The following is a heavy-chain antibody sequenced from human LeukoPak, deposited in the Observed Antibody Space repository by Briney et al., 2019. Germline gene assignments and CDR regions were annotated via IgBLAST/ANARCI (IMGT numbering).Heavy chain of an antibody. J-gene: IGHJ4*02. Sequence: GGSLRLSCAASGLTFADYTMHWVRQAPGKGLEWVSLISRNGVATKYADSLKGRFTISRDNSKNTLYLQMNSLRAEDTAVYYCAKLEYSSGWYDARIDYWGQGILVTVSS. CDR1: GLTFADYT. CDR3: AKLEYSSGWYDARIDY. V-gene: IGHV3-43*01. D-gene: IGHD6-19*01. CDR2: ISRNGVAT.